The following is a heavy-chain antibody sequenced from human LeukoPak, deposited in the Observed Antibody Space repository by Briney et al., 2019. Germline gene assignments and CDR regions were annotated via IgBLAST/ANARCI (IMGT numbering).Heavy chain of an antibody. CDR2: INSDGSGT. CDR3: ARDRLTNDAFDV. CDR1: GFTFNSYW. V-gene: IGHV3-74*01. Sequence: GGSLRLSCAASGFTFNSYWMHWVRQAPGKGLVWVSRINSDGSGTSDADFVKGRFTISRDNSKNTLYLQMNSLRAEDTAMYYCARDRLTNDAFDVWGQGTMVTVSS. D-gene: IGHD2-8*01. J-gene: IGHJ3*01.